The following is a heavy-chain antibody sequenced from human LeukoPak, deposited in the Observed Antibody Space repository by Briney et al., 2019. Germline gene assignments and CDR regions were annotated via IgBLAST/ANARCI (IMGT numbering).Heavy chain of an antibody. CDR2: ISTTSTYI. Sequence: KPGGSLRLSCAASGFAFSSYNMKWVRQAPGKGLEWVSFISTTSTYIYYADSVKGRFTVSRDNSKNLLYLQMDSLRVEDTAVYYCGRAGTCSSTSCDGGIEYWGQGTLVTVSS. CDR3: GRAGTCSSTSCDGGIEY. D-gene: IGHD2-2*01. CDR1: GFAFSSYN. V-gene: IGHV3-21*06. J-gene: IGHJ4*02.